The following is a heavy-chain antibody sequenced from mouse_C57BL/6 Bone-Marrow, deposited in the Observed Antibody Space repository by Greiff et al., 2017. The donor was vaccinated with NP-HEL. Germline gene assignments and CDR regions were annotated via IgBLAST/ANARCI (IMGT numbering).Heavy chain of an antibody. CDR2: IYPGDGDT. J-gene: IGHJ3*01. V-gene: IGHV1-82*01. CDR3: ARGTREWFAY. D-gene: IGHD3-3*01. Sequence: QVQLKQSGPELVKPGASVKISCKASGYAFSSSWMNWVKQRPGKGLEWIGRIYPGDGDTNYNGKFKGKATLTADKSSSTAYMQLSSLTSEDSAVYFCARGTREWFAYWGQGTLVTVSA. CDR1: GYAFSSSW.